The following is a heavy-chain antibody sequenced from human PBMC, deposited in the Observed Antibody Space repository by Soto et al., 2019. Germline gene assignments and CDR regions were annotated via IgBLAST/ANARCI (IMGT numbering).Heavy chain of an antibody. CDR1: GGTFSSYT. J-gene: IGHJ6*02. V-gene: IGHV1-69*02. Sequence: ASVKVSCKASGGTFSSYTISWVRQAPGQGLEWMGRIIPILGIANYAQKFQGRVTITADKSTSTAYMELSSLRSEDTAVYYCARGGGVRGVIVGYYYGMDVWGQGTTVTVSS. D-gene: IGHD3-10*01. CDR2: IIPILGIA. CDR3: ARGGGVRGVIVGYYYGMDV.